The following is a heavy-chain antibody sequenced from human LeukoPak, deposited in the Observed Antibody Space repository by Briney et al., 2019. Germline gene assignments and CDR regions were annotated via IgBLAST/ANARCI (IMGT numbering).Heavy chain of an antibody. J-gene: IGHJ4*02. CDR1: GFTFSDHY. V-gene: IGHV3-72*01. CDR2: IRKKVNSYTT. Sequence: GGSLRLSCAASGFTFSDHYMDWVRQAPGKGLEWVGRIRKKVNSYTTECAASVKGRFTVSRDDSKNSLYLQMNSLRTEDTAMYYCTRSFDTRSFDYWGQGTLVTVSS. D-gene: IGHD3-22*01. CDR3: TRSFDTRSFDY.